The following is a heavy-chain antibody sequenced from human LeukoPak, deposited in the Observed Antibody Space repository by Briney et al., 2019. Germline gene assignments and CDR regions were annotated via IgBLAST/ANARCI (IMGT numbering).Heavy chain of an antibody. Sequence: GGSLRLSCTASGFTSGDYAMTWVRQAPGKGLEWVGFIASETYGGTADYAASVKGRFTISRDDSKSIAYLQMNSLKTEDTAVYYCTRDQTPYYWGQGTLVTVSS. CDR3: TRDQTPYY. V-gene: IGHV3-49*04. J-gene: IGHJ4*02. CDR1: GFTSGDYA. CDR2: IASETYGGTA.